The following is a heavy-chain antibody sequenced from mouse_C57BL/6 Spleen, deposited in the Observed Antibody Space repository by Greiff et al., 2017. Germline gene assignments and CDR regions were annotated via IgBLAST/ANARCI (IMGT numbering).Heavy chain of an antibody. CDR2: IYPGDGDT. D-gene: IGHD2-2*01. CDR1: GYAFSSYW. Sequence: QVQLQQSGAELVKPGASVKISCTASGYAFSSYWMNWVKQRPGKGLEWIGQIYPGDGDTNYNGKFKGKATLTADKSSSTAYMQLSSLTSEDSAVYFCARSHGSVYFDYWGQGTTLTVSS. CDR3: ARSHGSVYFDY. V-gene: IGHV1-80*01. J-gene: IGHJ2*01.